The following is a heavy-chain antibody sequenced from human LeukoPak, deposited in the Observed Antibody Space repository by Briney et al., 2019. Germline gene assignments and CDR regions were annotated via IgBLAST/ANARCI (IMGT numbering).Heavy chain of an antibody. D-gene: IGHD6-19*01. V-gene: IGHV3-74*01. Sequence: AGGSLRLSCAASGFTFSSYWMHWVRQAPGKGLVWVSRINSDGSSTSYADSVKGRFTISRDNAKNTLYLQMNSLRAEDTAVCYCASPVSVAGMADYWGQGTLVTVSS. J-gene: IGHJ4*02. CDR1: GFTFSSYW. CDR3: ASPVSVAGMADY. CDR2: INSDGSST.